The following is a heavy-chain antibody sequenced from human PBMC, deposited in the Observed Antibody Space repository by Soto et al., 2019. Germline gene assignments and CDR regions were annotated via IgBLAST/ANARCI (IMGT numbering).Heavy chain of an antibody. CDR3: ARDMGITLVRGVVMTIDD. V-gene: IGHV3-21*01. D-gene: IGHD3-10*01. CDR2: ISSSSSYI. Sequence: GGSLRLSCAASGFTFSSYSMNWVRQAPGKGLEWVSPISSSSSYIYYADSVKGRFTISRDNAKNSLYLQMNSLRAEDTAVYYCARDMGITLVRGVVMTIDDRGQGTLVTVSS. CDR1: GFTFSSYS. J-gene: IGHJ4*02.